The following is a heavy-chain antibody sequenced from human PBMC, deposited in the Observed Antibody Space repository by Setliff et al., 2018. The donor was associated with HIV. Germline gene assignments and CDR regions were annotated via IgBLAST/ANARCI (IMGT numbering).Heavy chain of an antibody. D-gene: IGHD3-22*01. V-gene: IGHV3-48*01. J-gene: IGHJ4*02. CDR3: ARDLPGYYSHSSGRL. Sequence: GSLRLSCAASGFTFNTYSMNWVRQAPGKGLEWVSYIRSSSGTIKHYADSVEGRFTISRDSSKNTLYLQMSSLRADDTAVFYCARDLPGYYSHSSGRLWGQGTLVTVSS. CDR2: IRSSSGTIK. CDR1: GFTFNTYS.